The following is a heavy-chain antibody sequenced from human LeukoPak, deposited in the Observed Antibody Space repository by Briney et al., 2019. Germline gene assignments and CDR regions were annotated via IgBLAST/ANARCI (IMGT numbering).Heavy chain of an antibody. CDR3: AKDTPTTGYHLDS. Sequence: GGSLRLSCAAYGFTLRGYGMHWVRQAPGKGLEWVAFIRYDGSDKSYADSVKGRFTISRDNSENTLYLQINSLRVEDTAVYYCAKDTPTTGYHLDSWGQGTLVTVSS. V-gene: IGHV3-30*02. CDR2: IRYDGSDK. D-gene: IGHD1-1*01. J-gene: IGHJ4*02. CDR1: GFTLRGYG.